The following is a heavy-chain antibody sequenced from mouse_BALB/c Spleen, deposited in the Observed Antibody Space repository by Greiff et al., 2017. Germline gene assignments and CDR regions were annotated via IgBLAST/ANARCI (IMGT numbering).Heavy chain of an antibody. V-gene: IGHV5-17*02. D-gene: IGHD2-2*01. CDR3: AREDGYDERDLDY. CDR2: ISSGSSTI. J-gene: IGHJ2*01. Sequence: EVHLVESGGGLVQPGGSRKLSCAASGFTFSSFGMHWVRQAPEKGLEWVAYISSGSSTIYYADTVNGRFTISRDNPKNTLFLQMTSLRSEDTAMYYCAREDGYDERDLDYWGQGTTLTVSS. CDR1: GFTFSSFG.